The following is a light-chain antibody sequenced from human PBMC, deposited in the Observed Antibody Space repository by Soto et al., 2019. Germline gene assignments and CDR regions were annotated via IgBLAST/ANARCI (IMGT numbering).Light chain of an antibody. Sequence: EIVLTQSPGTLSLSPVERATLSCMASQSVSSYLAWYQQKPGQAPRLLIYDASNRATGIPARFSGSGSGTDFTLTISSLEPEDFAVYYCQQRSNWPRTFGQGTKVDIK. CDR2: DAS. J-gene: IGKJ1*01. CDR1: QSVSSY. CDR3: QQRSNWPRT. V-gene: IGKV3-11*01.